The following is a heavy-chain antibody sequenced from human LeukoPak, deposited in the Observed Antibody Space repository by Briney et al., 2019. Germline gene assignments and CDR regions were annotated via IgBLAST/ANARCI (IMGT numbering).Heavy chain of an antibody. CDR1: GFTFSSYA. Sequence: PGRSLRLSCAAPGFTFSSYAMHWVRQAPGKGLEWVAVISYDGSNKYYADSVKGRFTISRDNSKNTLYLQMNSLRAEDTAVYYCARAKGGSCYSGFDYWGQGTLVTVSS. CDR3: ARAKGGSCYSGFDY. J-gene: IGHJ4*02. D-gene: IGHD2-15*01. CDR2: ISYDGSNK. V-gene: IGHV3-30*04.